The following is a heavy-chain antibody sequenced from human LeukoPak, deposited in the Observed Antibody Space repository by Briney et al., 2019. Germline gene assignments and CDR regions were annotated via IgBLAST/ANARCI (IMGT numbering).Heavy chain of an antibody. CDR2: IYSGGST. Sequence: GGSLRLSCAASGFTVSSNYMSWVRQAPGKGLEWVSVIYSGGSTYYADSVKGRFTISRDNPKNTLYLQMNSLRAEDTAVYYCAREQYSSSLDYWGQGTLVTVSS. D-gene: IGHD6-6*01. CDR3: AREQYSSSLDY. V-gene: IGHV3-53*01. CDR1: GFTVSSNY. J-gene: IGHJ4*02.